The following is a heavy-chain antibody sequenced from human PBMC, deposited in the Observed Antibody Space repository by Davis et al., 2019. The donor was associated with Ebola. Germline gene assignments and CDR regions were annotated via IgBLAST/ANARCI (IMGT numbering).Heavy chain of an antibody. CDR1: GFTFSDYY. D-gene: IGHD6-6*01. V-gene: IGHV3-11*06. J-gene: IGHJ6*04. Sequence: GESLKISCAASGFTFSDYYMSWIRQAPGKGLEWVSYISSSSYTNYADSVKGRFTISRDNAKNSLYLQMNSLRAEDTAVYYCARGSSIAALGGMDVWGKGTTVTVSS. CDR3: ARGSSIAALGGMDV. CDR2: ISSSSYT.